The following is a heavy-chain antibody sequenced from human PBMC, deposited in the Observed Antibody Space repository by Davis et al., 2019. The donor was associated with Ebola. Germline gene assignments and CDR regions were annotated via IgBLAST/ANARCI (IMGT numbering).Heavy chain of an antibody. J-gene: IGHJ4*02. CDR1: GYTFTSYA. CDR2: INAGNGNT. CDR3: ATSSDSSGHYDY. V-gene: IGHV1-3*01. D-gene: IGHD3-22*01. Sequence: ASVKVSCKASGYTFTSYAMHWVRQAPGQRLEWMGWINAGNGNTKYSQKFQGRVTITRDTSASTAYMKLSSLRSEDTAVYYCATSSDSSGHYDYWGQGTLVTVSS.